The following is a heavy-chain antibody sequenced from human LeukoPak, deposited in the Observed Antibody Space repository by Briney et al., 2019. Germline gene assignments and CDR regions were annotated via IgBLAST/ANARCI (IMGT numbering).Heavy chain of an antibody. CDR1: GGSISSYY. J-gene: IGHJ6*03. CDR3: ARDGKAARPNYYYYYMDV. Sequence: SETLSLTCTVSGGSISSYYWSWIRQPPGKGLEWIGYIYYSGSTNYNPSLKSRVTISVDTSKNHFSLKLSSVTAADTAVYYCARDGKAARPNYYYYYMDVWGKGTTVTVSS. D-gene: IGHD6-6*01. V-gene: IGHV4-59*01. CDR2: IYYSGST.